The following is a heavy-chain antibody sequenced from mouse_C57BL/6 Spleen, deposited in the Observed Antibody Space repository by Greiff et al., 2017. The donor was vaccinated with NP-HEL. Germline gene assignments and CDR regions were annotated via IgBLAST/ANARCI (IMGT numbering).Heavy chain of an antibody. CDR2: IDPEDGDT. CDR1: GFNIKDYY. CDR3: TTPYYYGSSHYFDY. Sequence: VQLKQSGAELVRPGASVKLSCTASGFNIKDYYMHWVKQRPEQGLEWIGRIDPEDGDTEYAPKFQGKATMTADTSSTTAYLQLSSLTSEDTAVYYCTTPYYYGSSHYFDYWGQGTTLTVSS. J-gene: IGHJ2*01. D-gene: IGHD1-1*01. V-gene: IGHV14-1*01.